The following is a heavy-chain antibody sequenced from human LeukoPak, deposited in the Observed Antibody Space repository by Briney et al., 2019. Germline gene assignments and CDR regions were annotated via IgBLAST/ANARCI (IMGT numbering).Heavy chain of an antibody. D-gene: IGHD6-13*01. CDR3: AMGIAAAGIDY. CDR1: GGSISSYY. J-gene: IGHJ4*02. CDR2: IYTSGST. V-gene: IGHV4-4*07. Sequence: SETLSLTCTVSGGSISSYYWSWIRQPAGKGLEWIGRIYTSGSTNYNPSLKSRVTMSVDTSKNQFSLKLSSVTAADTAAYYCAMGIAAAGIDYWGQGTLVTVSS.